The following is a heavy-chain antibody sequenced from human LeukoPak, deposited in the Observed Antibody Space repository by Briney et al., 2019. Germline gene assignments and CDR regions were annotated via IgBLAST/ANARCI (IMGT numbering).Heavy chain of an antibody. CDR2: IYYNGNT. V-gene: IGHV4-39*01. Sequence: PSETLSLTCNVSGGSIGGHTFYWDWIRQPPGKGLEWIATIYYNGNTFYNPSLKSRVATSIDMSKSQFSLHLSSVTAADTAIYYCARLTALAGHRGAFDIWGPGTMVTVSS. CDR1: GGSIGGHTFY. J-gene: IGHJ3*02. D-gene: IGHD6-19*01. CDR3: ARLTALAGHRGAFDI.